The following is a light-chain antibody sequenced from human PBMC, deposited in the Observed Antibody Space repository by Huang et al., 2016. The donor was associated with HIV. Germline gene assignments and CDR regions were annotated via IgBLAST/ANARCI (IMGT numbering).Light chain of an antibody. J-gene: IGKJ2*01. CDR1: QDVSSN. V-gene: IGKV3-15*01. CDR2: GAS. Sequence: ERVMTQSPDILSVSPGETATLSCRASQDVSSNLAWYRQKPGQAPSLLIYGASTRVSGIPARFNGSGSGTAFTLTISSVQSEDFAVYYCQQYNNWPRTFGQGTKLEIK. CDR3: QQYNNWPRT.